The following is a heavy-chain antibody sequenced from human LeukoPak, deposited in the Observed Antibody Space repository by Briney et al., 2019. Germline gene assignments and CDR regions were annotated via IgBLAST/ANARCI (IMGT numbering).Heavy chain of an antibody. CDR2: INPSGGST. D-gene: IGHD3-3*01. J-gene: IGHJ6*02. Sequence: ASVKVSCKASGYTFTSYYMHWVRQAPGQGLEWMGIINPSGGSTSYAQKFQGRVTMTRDTSTSTVYMDLSSLRSEDTAVYYCAREWYYDIWSGYPYYYYYGMDAWGQGATVTVSS. CDR3: AREWYYDIWSGYPYYYYYGMDA. CDR1: GYTFTSYY. V-gene: IGHV1-46*01.